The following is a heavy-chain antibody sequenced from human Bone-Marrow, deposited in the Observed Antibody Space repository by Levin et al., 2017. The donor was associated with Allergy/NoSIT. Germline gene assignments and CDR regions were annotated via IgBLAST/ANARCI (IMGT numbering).Heavy chain of an antibody. D-gene: IGHD3-16*01. J-gene: IGHJ6*02. CDR3: ARDSLVYYGMDV. CDR2: ISSSTRYI. CDR1: GFTFSSYS. Sequence: LSLTCAASGFTFSSYSMNWVRQAPGKGLEWVSSISSSTRYISYADSVKGRFTISRDSAKNSLYLQMNSLRAEDTAVYYCARDSLVYYGMDVWGQGTTVTVSS. V-gene: IGHV3-21*04.